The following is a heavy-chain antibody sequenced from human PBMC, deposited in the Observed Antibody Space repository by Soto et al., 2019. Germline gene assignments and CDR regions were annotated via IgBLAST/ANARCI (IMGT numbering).Heavy chain of an antibody. J-gene: IGHJ4*02. CDR2: SSGSGGST. CDR3: ANSGEDFWSGYSSVYYFDY. D-gene: IGHD3-3*01. CDR1: GFTISSHA. V-gene: IGHV3-23*01. Sequence: PWGSLRLSCAAAGFTISSHAMRWVRQAQEKGLEWVSASSGSGGSTYYADSVKGRFTISSDNSKNTRYLQMNSLRAEDTAVYYCANSGEDFWSGYSSVYYFDYWGQGTLVTVSS.